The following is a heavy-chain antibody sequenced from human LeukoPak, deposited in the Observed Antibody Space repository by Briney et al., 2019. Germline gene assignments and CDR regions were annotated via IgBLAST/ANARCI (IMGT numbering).Heavy chain of an antibody. CDR1: GGSISSGSYY. V-gene: IGHV4-61*02. Sequence: SETLSLTCTVSGGSISSGSYYWSWIRQPAGKGLEWIGRIYTSGSTNYNPSLKSRVTISVDTSKNQFSLKLSSVTAADTAVYYCARTTVVTHWDFDYWGQGTLVTVSS. CDR2: IYTSGST. J-gene: IGHJ4*02. D-gene: IGHD4-23*01. CDR3: ARTTVVTHWDFDY.